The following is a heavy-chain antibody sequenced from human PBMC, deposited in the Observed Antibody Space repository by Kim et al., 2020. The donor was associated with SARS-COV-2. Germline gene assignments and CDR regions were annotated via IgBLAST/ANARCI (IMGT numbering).Heavy chain of an antibody. D-gene: IGHD1-1*01. J-gene: IGHJ6*02. CDR2: IWYDGSNK. CDR3: AKDRATSVQSYGMDV. Sequence: GGSLRLSCAASGFTFSSYGMHWVRQAPGKGLEWVAVIWYDGSNKYYADSVKGRFTISRDNSKNTLYLQMNSLRAEDTAVYYCAKDRATSVQSYGMDVWGQGTTVTVSS. CDR1: GFTFSSYG. V-gene: IGHV3-33*06.